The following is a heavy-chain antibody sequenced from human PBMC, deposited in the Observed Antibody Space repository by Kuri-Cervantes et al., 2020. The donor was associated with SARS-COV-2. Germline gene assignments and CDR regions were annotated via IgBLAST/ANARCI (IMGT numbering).Heavy chain of an antibody. CDR2: IYWNDDK. V-gene: IGHV2-5*01. D-gene: IGHD2-8*01. J-gene: IGHJ6*02. CDR1: GFSLSTSGVG. Sequence: SGPTLVKPTQTLTLTCTFSGFSLSTSGVGVGWIRQPPGKTLEWLALIYWNDDKRYSPSLKSRLTITKDTSKNQVVLTMTNMDPVDTATYYCARTYCTNGVCPYYHYGMDVWGQGTTVTVSS. CDR3: ARTYCTNGVCPYYHYGMDV.